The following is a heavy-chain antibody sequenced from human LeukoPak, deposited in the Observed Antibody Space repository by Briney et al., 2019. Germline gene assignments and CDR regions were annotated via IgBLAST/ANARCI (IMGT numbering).Heavy chain of an antibody. CDR2: IYTSGST. V-gene: IGHV4-4*07. D-gene: IGHD3-22*01. CDR1: GGSISSYY. Sequence: PSETLSLTCTVSGGSISSYYWSWIRQPAGKGLEWIGRIYTSGSTNYNPSLKSRVTISVDTSKNQFSLKLSSVTAADTAVYYCARLGSTYYYDSSGYGDYYYYYMDVWGKGTTVTVSS. J-gene: IGHJ6*03. CDR3: ARLGSTYYYDSSGYGDYYYYYMDV.